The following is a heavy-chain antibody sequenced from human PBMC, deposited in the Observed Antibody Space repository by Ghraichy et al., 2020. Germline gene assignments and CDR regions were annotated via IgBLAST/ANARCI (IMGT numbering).Heavy chain of an antibody. CDR2: INPGGRT. V-gene: IGHV4-34*01. CDR3: ARVKSQYSYNGVDV. D-gene: IGHD2/OR15-2a*01. CDR1: GGSFGDDY. J-gene: IGHJ6*02. Sequence: SETLSLTCGVRGGSFGDDYWNWIRQPPGKGLEWIAGINPGGRTNYNSSLRSRVTIFADTSKKQFSLRLTSMTAADTAVYYCARVKSQYSYNGVDVWGQGTTVTVSS.